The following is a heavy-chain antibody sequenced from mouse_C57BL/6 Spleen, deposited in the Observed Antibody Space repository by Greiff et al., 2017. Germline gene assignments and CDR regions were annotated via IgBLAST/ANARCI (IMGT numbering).Heavy chain of an antibody. CDR2: IDPSDSYT. V-gene: IGHV1-59*01. CDR1: GYTFTSYW. J-gene: IGHJ4*01. CDR3: ARFPPSTPYYYAMDY. Sequence: QVQLQQPGAELVRPGTSVKLSCKASGYTFTSYWMHWVKQRPGQGLEWIGVIDPSDSYTNYNQKFKGKATLTVDTSYSTAYMQLSSLTSEDSAVYYCARFPPSTPYYYAMDYWGQGTSVTVSS. D-gene: IGHD2-1*01.